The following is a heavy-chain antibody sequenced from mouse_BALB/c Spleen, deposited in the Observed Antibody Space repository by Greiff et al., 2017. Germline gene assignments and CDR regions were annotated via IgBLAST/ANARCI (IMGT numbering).Heavy chain of an antibody. J-gene: IGHJ2*01. V-gene: IGHV5-4*02. CDR3: ARDRGDYDLYYFDY. D-gene: IGHD2-4*01. Sequence: EVKLMESGGGLVKPGGSLKLSCAASGFTFSDYYMYWVRQTPEKRLEWVATISDGGSYTYYPDSVKGRFTISRDNAKNNLYLQMSSLKSEDTAMYYCARDRGDYDLYYFDYWGQGTTLTVSS. CDR2: ISDGGSYT. CDR1: GFTFSDYY.